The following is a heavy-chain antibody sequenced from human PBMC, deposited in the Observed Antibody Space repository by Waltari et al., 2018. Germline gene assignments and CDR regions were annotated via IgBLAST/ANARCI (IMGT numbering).Heavy chain of an antibody. CDR2: VYYSGST. J-gene: IGHJ4*02. CDR3: ARERCTNGVCPSDY. V-gene: IGHV4-59*01. CDR1: GGSISSYS. Sequence: QVQLQESGPGLVKPSETLSLTCTVSGGSISSYSWSWIRQPPGKGLAWIGYVYYSGSTNYNPSLKSVIAISVDTSKNQFSLMLSSVTAADTAVYYCARERCTNGVCPSDYWGQGTLVTVSS. D-gene: IGHD2-8*01.